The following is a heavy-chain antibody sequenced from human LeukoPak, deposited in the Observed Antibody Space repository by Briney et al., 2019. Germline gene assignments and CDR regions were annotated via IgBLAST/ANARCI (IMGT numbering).Heavy chain of an antibody. V-gene: IGHV3-53*01. Sequence: GGSLRLSCAASGFSFSGYWLHWVRQAPGKGLVWVSVIYSGGATYYADSVKGRFTVSRDDSKNTLYLQMNSLRVEDTAVYFCARGTVNSGFLDYWGQGTLVTVSS. D-gene: IGHD5-12*01. CDR3: ARGTVNSGFLDY. CDR2: IYSGGAT. J-gene: IGHJ4*02. CDR1: GFSFSGYW.